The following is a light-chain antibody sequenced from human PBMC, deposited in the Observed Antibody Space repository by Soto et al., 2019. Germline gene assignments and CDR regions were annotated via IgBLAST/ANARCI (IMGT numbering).Light chain of an antibody. J-gene: IGLJ1*01. CDR2: EGN. V-gene: IGLV2-23*01. Sequence: QSALTQPASVSGSPGQSITISCTGTSSDVGNYNLVSWYQQHPGKPPTLIIFEGNQRPSGVSNRFSGSKSGNTASLTISGLQAEYEADYYCCSYAGRHSYVFGTATKLTVL. CDR3: CSYAGRHSYV. CDR1: SSDVGNYNL.